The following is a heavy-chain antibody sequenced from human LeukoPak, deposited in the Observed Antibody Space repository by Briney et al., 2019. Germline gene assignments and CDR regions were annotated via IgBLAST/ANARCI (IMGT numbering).Heavy chain of an antibody. CDR1: RGTFNDHL. D-gene: IGHD6-6*01. CDR3: ATAPTEAGDGSSPGY. CDR2: IRISGSYS. Sequence: ALTLPCLRPRGTFNDHLISGLREALGQGLDYVSYIRISGSYSYYSDSVKGRSTVSRENVTSSLFLQMNSVTAEDTAVYYCATAPTEAGDGSSPGYWGQGTLVTVSS. J-gene: IGHJ4*02. V-gene: IGHV3-11*04.